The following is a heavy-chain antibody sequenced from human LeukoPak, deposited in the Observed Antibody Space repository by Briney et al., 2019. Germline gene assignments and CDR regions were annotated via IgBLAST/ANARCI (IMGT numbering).Heavy chain of an antibody. J-gene: IGHJ6*03. V-gene: IGHV1-2*02. CDR3: ARGPVLRYFDWLPYYYYYMDV. D-gene: IGHD3-9*01. CDR2: INPNSGGT. Sequence: GASVKVSCKASGYTFTGYYMHWVRQAPGQGLEWMGWINPNSGGTNYAQKFQGRVTMARDTSISTAYMELSRLRSDDTAVYYCARGPVLRYFDWLPYYYYYMDVWGKGTTVTISS. CDR1: GYTFTGYY.